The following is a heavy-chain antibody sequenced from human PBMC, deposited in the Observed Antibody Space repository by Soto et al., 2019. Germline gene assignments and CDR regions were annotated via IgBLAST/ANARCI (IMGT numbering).Heavy chain of an antibody. J-gene: IGHJ4*02. CDR2: INHSGST. Sequence: QVQLQQWGAGLLKPSETLSLTCAVYGGSFSGYFWSWIRQPPGKGLEWIGEINHSGSTNYNPSLKSRVTISVDTSKNQFSLKLSYVTAADTAVYYCARGSQWLAYYFDYWGQGTLVTVSS. V-gene: IGHV4-34*01. D-gene: IGHD6-19*01. CDR1: GGSFSGYF. CDR3: ARGSQWLAYYFDY.